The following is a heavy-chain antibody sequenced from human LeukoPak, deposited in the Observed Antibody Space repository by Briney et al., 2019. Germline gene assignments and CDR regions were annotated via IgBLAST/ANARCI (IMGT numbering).Heavy chain of an antibody. CDR1: GFTFSSYA. D-gene: IGHD2-15*01. J-gene: IGHJ4*02. V-gene: IGHV3-30*04. CDR2: ISYDGSNK. CDR3: ARESTVILYYFDY. Sequence: PGGSLRLSCAASGFTFSSYAMHWVRQAPGKGLEWVAVISYDGSNKYYADSVKGRFTISRDNSKNTLYLQMNSLRAEDTAVYYCARESTVILYYFDYWGQGNLVTVSS.